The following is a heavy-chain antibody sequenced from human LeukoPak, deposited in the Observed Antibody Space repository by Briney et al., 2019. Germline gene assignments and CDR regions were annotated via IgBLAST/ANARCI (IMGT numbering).Heavy chain of an antibody. CDR3: ARAYERTYYYDSSGYPTGY. D-gene: IGHD3-22*01. V-gene: IGHV1-2*02. J-gene: IGHJ4*02. CDR1: GYTFTGYY. Sequence: EASVKVSCKASGYTFTGYYMHWVRQAPGQGLEWMGWINPNSGGTNYARKFQGRVTMTRDTSISTAYMELSRLRSDDTAVYYCARAYERTYYYDSSGYPTGYWGQGTLVTVSS. CDR2: INPNSGGT.